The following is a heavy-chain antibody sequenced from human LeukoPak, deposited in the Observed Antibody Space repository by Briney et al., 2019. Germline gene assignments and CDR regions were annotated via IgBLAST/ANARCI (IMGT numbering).Heavy chain of an antibody. D-gene: IGHD3-22*01. CDR1: GFTFSSYS. V-gene: IGHV3-21*01. CDR3: ARCGYYDSSGYYTDAFDI. J-gene: IGHJ3*02. CDR2: ISSSSSYI. Sequence: GGSLRLSCAASGFTFSSYSMNWVRQAPGKGLEWVSSISSSSSYIYCADSVKGRFTISRDNAKNSLYLQMNSLRAEDTAVYYCARCGYYDSSGYYTDAFDIWGQGTMVTVSS.